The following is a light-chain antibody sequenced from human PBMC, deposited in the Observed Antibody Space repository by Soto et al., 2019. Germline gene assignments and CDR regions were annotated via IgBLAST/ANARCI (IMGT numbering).Light chain of an antibody. CDR1: QSAISTF. CDR2: GAS. J-gene: IGKJ1*01. Sequence: EIVLTQSPGSLSLSPGERATLSYRASQSAISTFFAWYQQRPGQAPRLLMYGASSRATGIPERFSGSGSGTDFTLTISRLEPEDFAVYYCQQFDSSVTFGQGTKVEIK. V-gene: IGKV3-20*01. CDR3: QQFDSSVT.